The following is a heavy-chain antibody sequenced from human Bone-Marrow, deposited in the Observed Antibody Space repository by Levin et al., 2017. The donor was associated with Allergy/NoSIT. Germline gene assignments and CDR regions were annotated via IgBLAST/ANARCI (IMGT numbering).Heavy chain of an antibody. CDR3: ARERIPVAIESYYYYMDV. J-gene: IGHJ6*03. CDR2: IDEGGSET. D-gene: IGHD2-21*01. CDR1: GFTFRRAW. Sequence: LSLTCAASGFTFRRAWMTWVRQVPGKGLEWVATIDEGGSETYYVDSVRGRFTISRDNAKKSLYLQMSSLRAEDTAVYYCARERIPVAIESYYYYMDVWGKGTTVTVSS. V-gene: IGHV3-7*03.